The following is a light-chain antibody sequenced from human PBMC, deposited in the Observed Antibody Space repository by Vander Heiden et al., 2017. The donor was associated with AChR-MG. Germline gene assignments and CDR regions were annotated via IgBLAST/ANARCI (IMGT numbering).Light chain of an antibody. CDR2: KAS. V-gene: IGKV1-5*03. CDR1: QSINNW. Sequence: DIQMTQSPSTLYASVGDRVTITCRASQSINNWLAWYQQKPGKAPKLLIYKASNLESGVSSRFSGNGSGTEYTLTINNLQPDDFATYYCQQYRSYWDISFGQGTRLDIK. J-gene: IGKJ5*01. CDR3: QQYRSYWDIS.